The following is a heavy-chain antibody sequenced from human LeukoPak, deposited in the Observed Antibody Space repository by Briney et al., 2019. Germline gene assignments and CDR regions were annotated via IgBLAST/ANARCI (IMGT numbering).Heavy chain of an antibody. CDR3: ARIDTMVRGVFDY. Sequence: SETLSLTCTVSGGSVSDINYFWGWIRQPPGKGLEWIGSIYYSGDTYYNPSLKSRVTISVDTSKNQFSLKLSSVTAADTAVYYCARIDTMVRGVFDYWGQGTLVTVSS. D-gene: IGHD3-10*01. CDR2: IYYSGDT. V-gene: IGHV4-39*01. J-gene: IGHJ4*02. CDR1: GGSVSDINYF.